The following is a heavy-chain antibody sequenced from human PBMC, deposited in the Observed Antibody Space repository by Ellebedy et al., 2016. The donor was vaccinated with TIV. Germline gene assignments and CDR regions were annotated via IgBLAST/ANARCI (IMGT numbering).Heavy chain of an antibody. CDR3: TRSPVAVAVPYFDL. V-gene: IGHV3-43D*03. CDR2: INWDCGST. D-gene: IGHD6-19*01. CDR1: GFTFNDHA. Sequence: GESLKISCAASGFTFNDHAMHWVRQAPGKGLEWVSLINWDCGSTHCADSVRGRFTISRDNSKNSLFLQMSSLRVEDTAFYYCTRSPVAVAVPYFDLWGQGALVTVSS. J-gene: IGHJ4*02.